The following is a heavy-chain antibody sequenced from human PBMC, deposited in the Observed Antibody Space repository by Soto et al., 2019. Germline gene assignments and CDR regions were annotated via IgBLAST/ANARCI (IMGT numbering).Heavy chain of an antibody. J-gene: IGHJ6*02. V-gene: IGHV3-33*01. CDR3: ARAGYDSSGYYFYAMDV. Sequence: GGSLRLSCAASGFTFSSYGMHWVRQAPGKGLEWVAVIWYDGSNKYYADSVKGRFTISRDNSKNTLYLQMNSLRAGDTAVYYCARAGYDSSGYYFYAMDVWGPGTTVTVSS. CDR2: IWYDGSNK. D-gene: IGHD3-22*01. CDR1: GFTFSSYG.